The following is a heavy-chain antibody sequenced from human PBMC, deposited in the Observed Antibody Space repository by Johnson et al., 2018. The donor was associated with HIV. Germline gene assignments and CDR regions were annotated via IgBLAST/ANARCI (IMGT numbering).Heavy chain of an antibody. Sequence: QVQLVESGGGVVQPGRSLRLSCSASGFTFSSYAMHWVRQAPGKGLEWVAVIYSGGSTYYADSVKGRFTSSRDNSKNTLYLQMNSLRAEDTAVYYCARDSGTTRLSAFDIWGQGTMVTVSS. CDR2: IYSGGST. CDR1: GFTFSSYA. J-gene: IGHJ3*02. CDR3: ARDSGTTRLSAFDI. D-gene: IGHD1-7*01. V-gene: IGHV3-30*14.